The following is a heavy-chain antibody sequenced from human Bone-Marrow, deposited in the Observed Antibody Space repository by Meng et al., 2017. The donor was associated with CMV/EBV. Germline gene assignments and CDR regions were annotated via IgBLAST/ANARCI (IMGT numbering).Heavy chain of an antibody. CDR2: IHHHGYT. D-gene: IGHD5-12*01. CDR1: CSFIRYY. J-gene: IGHJ4*02. V-gene: IGHV4-34*01. CDR3: ARGGPRYIVATTLPPDY. Sequence: CSFIRYYWSWLRRPPGNGLEWIGDIHHHGYTNYNPSLKRRVTLSVDTSKNQFSLKLSSVTAADTAVYYCARGGPRYIVATTLPPDYWGQGTLVTVSS.